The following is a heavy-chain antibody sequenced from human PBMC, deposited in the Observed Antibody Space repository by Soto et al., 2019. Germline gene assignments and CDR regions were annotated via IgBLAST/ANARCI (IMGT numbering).Heavy chain of an antibody. J-gene: IGHJ4*02. Sequence: QVQLVQSGAEVKKPGASVKVSCKASGYTFTLYGISWVRQAPGQGRERMGWISGYNGNTDYVENLQDSVTLTTDASTSSVYMELRSLRSDDTAVDYCARVDYYDSSGYYGYWGQGTLITVSS. CDR2: ISGYNGNT. CDR1: GYTFTLYG. CDR3: ARVDYYDSSGYYGY. D-gene: IGHD3-22*01. V-gene: IGHV1-18*04.